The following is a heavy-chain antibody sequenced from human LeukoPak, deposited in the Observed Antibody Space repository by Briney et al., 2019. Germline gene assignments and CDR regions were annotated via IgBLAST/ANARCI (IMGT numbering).Heavy chain of an antibody. CDR1: GFTFSSYA. V-gene: IGHV3-30-3*01. J-gene: IGHJ4*02. CDR2: ISYDGSNK. D-gene: IGHD4-17*01. Sequence: PGGSLRLSCTVSGFTFSSYAMHWVRQAPGKGLEWVAVISYDGSNKYYADSVKGRFTISRDNSKNTLYLQMNSLRAEDTAAYYCARTGYGEHLYDYWGQGTLVTVSA. CDR3: ARTGYGEHLYDY.